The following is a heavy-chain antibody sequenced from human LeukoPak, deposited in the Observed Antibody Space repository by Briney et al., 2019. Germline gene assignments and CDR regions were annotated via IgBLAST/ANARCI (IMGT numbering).Heavy chain of an antibody. Sequence: GGSLRLSCAASGFTFSSHAMSWVRQAPGKGLEWVSAISGSGGSTYYADSVKGRFTISRDDSKNSLYLQMNSLKTEDTAVYYCARSYSGSNSYDYFDYWGQGALVTVSS. CDR3: ARSYSGSNSYDYFDY. D-gene: IGHD3-10*01. V-gene: IGHV3-23*01. CDR1: GFTFSSHA. J-gene: IGHJ4*02. CDR2: ISGSGGST.